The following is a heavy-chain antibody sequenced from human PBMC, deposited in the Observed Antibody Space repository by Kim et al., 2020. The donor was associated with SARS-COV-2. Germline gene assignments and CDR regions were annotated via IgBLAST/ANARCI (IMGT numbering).Heavy chain of an antibody. D-gene: IGHD3-9*01. J-gene: IGHJ6*02. CDR3: ARGTLLRYFDWPPWGMDV. V-gene: IGHV4-34*01. CDR2: INHSGST. Sequence: SETLSLTCAVYGGSFSGYYWSWIRQPPGKGLEWIGEINHSGSTNYNPSLKSRVTISVDTSKNQFSLKLSSVTAADTAVYYCARGTLLRYFDWPPWGMDVWGQGTTVTVSS. CDR1: GGSFSGYY.